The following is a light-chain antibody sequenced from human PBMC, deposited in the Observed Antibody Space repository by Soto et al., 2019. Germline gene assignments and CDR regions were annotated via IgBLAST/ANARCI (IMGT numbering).Light chain of an antibody. CDR2: GAS. CDR3: HQYGSSRHT. CDR1: QSVSSTY. V-gene: IGKV3-20*01. Sequence: EIVLTQSPGTLSLSPGERATLSCRASQSVSSTYLAWYHHKPGQAPRLLIYGASSRAAGFPDRFSGSGSGTDFTLAISRLEPEDFAVYYCHQYGSSRHTFGQGTKVEIK. J-gene: IGKJ2*01.